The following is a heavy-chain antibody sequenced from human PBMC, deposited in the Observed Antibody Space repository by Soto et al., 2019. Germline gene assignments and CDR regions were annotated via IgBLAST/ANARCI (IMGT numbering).Heavy chain of an antibody. J-gene: IGHJ5*02. D-gene: IGHD2-15*01. CDR1: GTSISRYY. CDR2: IYYSGST. CDR3: ARDRRDGYSNWFDP. Sequence: HSETLSLTCTFSGTSISRYYCCLLRPPPEKGLGWIGFIYYSGSTNYTHTLKSRVTITVDTSTNQFYLKLSSVTAADTAVYYCARDRRDGYSNWFDPWGQRTLVNVSS. V-gene: IGHV4-59*01.